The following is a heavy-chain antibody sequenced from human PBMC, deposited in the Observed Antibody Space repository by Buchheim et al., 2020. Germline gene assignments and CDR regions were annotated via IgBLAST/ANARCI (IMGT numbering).Heavy chain of an antibody. V-gene: IGHV3-30*18. CDR3: AKDWGPPEGGAAGLLDYYYYGMDV. CDR1: GFTFSSYG. J-gene: IGHJ6*02. D-gene: IGHD6-13*01. Sequence: QVQLVESGGGVVQPGRSLRLSCAASGFTFSSYGMHWVRQAPGKGLEWVAVISYDGSNKYYADSVKGRFTISRDTSKNTLYLQMNSLRAEDTAVYYCAKDWGPPEGGAAGLLDYYYYGMDVWGQGTT. CDR2: ISYDGSNK.